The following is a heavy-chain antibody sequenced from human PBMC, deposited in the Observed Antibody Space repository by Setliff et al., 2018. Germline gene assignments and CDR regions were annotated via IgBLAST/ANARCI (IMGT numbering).Heavy chain of an antibody. V-gene: IGHV1-69*05. J-gene: IGHJ6*03. CDR2: TIPVFGTT. Sequence: SVKVSCKASGYTFTTYAMGWMRQAPGQGLEWMGGTIPVFGTTEYAQKFQGRLTIITDESTNTAFMQLSSLRSDDTAVYYCVREGVDSRSSTDYRYYMDVWGKGTTVTVSS. D-gene: IGHD3-22*01. CDR3: VREGVDSRSSTDYRYYMDV. CDR1: GYTFTTYA.